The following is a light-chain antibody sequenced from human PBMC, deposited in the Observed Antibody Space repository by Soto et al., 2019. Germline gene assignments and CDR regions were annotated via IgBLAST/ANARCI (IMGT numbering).Light chain of an antibody. J-gene: IGKJ1*01. Sequence: DIQMTQSPSSLSASVGDRVTITCRASQNIRSYLNWYQQKPGKAPQLLIYATTSLQTGVPSRFSASGSGTDFSLVISDLQPEDCATYYCQQGYSSRWTSGRAAKVEI. V-gene: IGKV1-39*01. CDR3: QQGYSSRWT. CDR2: ATT. CDR1: QNIRSY.